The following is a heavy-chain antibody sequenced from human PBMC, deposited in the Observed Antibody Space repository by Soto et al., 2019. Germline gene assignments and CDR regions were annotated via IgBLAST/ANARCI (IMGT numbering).Heavy chain of an antibody. J-gene: IGHJ6*03. D-gene: IGHD2-15*01. CDR1: GFTFSSYG. CDR3: ARDAPAPDTPSYMDV. CDR2: IWYDGSNK. V-gene: IGHV3-33*01. Sequence: GGSLRLSCAASGFTFSSYGMHWVRQAPGKGLEWVAVIWYDGSNKYYADSVKGRFTISRDNSKNTLYLQMNSLRAEDTAVYYCARDAPAPDTPSYMDVWGKGTTVTVSS.